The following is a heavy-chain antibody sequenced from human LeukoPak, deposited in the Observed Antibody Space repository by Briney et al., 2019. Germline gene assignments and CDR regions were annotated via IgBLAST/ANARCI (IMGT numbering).Heavy chain of an antibody. J-gene: IGHJ4*02. CDR2: IIPIFGTA. V-gene: IGHV1-69*06. D-gene: IGHD1-26*01. CDR3: AREASSGAYNDY. Sequence: SVKVSCKASGGTFSSYAISWVRQAPGQGLEWMGGIIPIFGTANYAQKFQGRVTITADKSTSTAYMELSSLRSEDTAVYYCAREASSGAYNDYWGQGTLVTVSS. CDR1: GGTFSSYA.